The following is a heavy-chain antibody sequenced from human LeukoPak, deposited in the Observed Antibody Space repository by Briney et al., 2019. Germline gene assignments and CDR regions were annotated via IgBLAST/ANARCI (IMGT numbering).Heavy chain of an antibody. D-gene: IGHD3-22*01. Sequence: ASVKVSCKASGYTFTSYGISWVRQAPGQGLEWMGWISAYNGNTNYAQKLQGRVTMTTDTSTSTAYMELRSLRSDDSAVYYCARDGDYYDSSGYYYWGQGTLVIVSS. J-gene: IGHJ4*02. CDR1: GYTFTSYG. CDR2: ISAYNGNT. V-gene: IGHV1-18*01. CDR3: ARDGDYYDSSGYYY.